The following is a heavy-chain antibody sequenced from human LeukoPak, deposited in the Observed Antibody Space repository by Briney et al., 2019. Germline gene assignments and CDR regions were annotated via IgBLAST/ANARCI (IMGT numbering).Heavy chain of an antibody. V-gene: IGHV3-23*01. D-gene: IGHD2-15*01. CDR3: AKDHPRQGVTAHTPFDY. J-gene: IGHJ4*02. CDR2: ISCSGGST. CDR1: GFTFSSYA. Sequence: GGSLRLSCAASGFTFSSYAMSWVRQAPGKGLEWVSAISCSGGSTYYPDSVEGRFTISRDNSKNTLYLQMNSLRAEDTAIYYCAKDHPRQGVTAHTPFDYWGQGTLVTVSS.